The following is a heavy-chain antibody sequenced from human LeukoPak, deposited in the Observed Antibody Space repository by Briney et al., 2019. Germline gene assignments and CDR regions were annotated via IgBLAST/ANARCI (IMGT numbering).Heavy chain of an antibody. Sequence: PSETLSLTCTVSGGSISSSSYYWGWIRQPPGKGLEWIGSIYYSGSTYYNPSLKSRVTISVDTSKNQFSLKLSSVTAADTAVYYCARGSSWLIVTLDYWGQGTLVTVSS. CDR2: IYYSGST. J-gene: IGHJ4*02. D-gene: IGHD6-13*01. CDR3: ARGSSWLIVTLDY. V-gene: IGHV4-39*07. CDR1: GGSISSSSYY.